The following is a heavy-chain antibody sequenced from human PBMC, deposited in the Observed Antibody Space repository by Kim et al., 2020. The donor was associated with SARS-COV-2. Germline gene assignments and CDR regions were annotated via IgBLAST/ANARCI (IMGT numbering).Heavy chain of an antibody. J-gene: IGHJ6*02. D-gene: IGHD2-15*01. CDR3: ARQETPYYYYGMDV. V-gene: IGHV5-51*01. Sequence: SPSFQGQVPISADKSNSTAYLQWSSLKASDTAMYYCARQETPYYYYGMDVWGQGTTVTVSS.